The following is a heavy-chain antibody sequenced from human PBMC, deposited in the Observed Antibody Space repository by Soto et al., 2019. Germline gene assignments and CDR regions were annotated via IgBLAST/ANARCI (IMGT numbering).Heavy chain of an antibody. CDR3: AREFEYDYVWESYRLSNYFDY. V-gene: IGHV3-48*03. CDR1: GFTFSSYE. D-gene: IGHD3-16*02. J-gene: IGHJ4*02. Sequence: PGGSLRLSCAASGFTFSSYEMNWVRQAPGKGLGWVSYISSSGSTIYYADSVKGRFTISRDNAKNSLYLQMNSLRAEDTAVYYCAREFEYDYVWESYRLSNYFDYWGQGTLVTVSS. CDR2: ISSSGSTI.